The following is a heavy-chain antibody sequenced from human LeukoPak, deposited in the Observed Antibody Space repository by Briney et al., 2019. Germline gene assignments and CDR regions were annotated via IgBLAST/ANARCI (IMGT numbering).Heavy chain of an antibody. Sequence: GASVKVSCKASGYSFTNYGITWVRQAAGQGLEWMGWISAYNGDTNYAQKFQGRVTMTIETSTNTAYMELRTLTSDDAAVYYCARDTAAHSSGWYVDYWGQGTLVTVSS. CDR3: ARDTAAHSSGWYVDY. J-gene: IGHJ4*02. V-gene: IGHV1-18*01. CDR1: GYSFTNYG. D-gene: IGHD6-19*01. CDR2: ISAYNGDT.